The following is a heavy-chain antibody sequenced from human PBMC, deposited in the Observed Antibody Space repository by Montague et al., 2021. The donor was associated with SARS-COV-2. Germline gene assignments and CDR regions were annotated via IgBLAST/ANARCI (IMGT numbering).Heavy chain of an antibody. D-gene: IGHD3-10*01. CDR1: GFTFSSYW. Sequence: SLRLSCAASGFTFSSYWTSWVRQAPGKGLEWVANIKQDGSEKYYVDSVKGRFTISRDNAKNSLYLQMNSLRAEDTAVYYCARVGLGITMVQGAHYYYYGMDVWGQGTTVTVSS. CDR2: IKQDGSEK. CDR3: ARVGLGITMVQGAHYYYYGMDV. V-gene: IGHV3-7*03. J-gene: IGHJ6*02.